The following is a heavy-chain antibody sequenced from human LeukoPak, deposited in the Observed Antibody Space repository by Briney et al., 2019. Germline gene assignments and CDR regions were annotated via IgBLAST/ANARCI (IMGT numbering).Heavy chain of an antibody. CDR1: GGSFSGYY. Sequence: PSETLSLTCAVYGGSFSGYYWSWIRQPPGKGLEWIGEINHSGSTNYNPSLKSRVTISVDTSKNQFSLKLSSVTAADTAVYYCARVLDYDILTGQIDYWGQGTLVTVSS. D-gene: IGHD3-9*01. J-gene: IGHJ4*02. V-gene: IGHV4-34*01. CDR3: ARVLDYDILTGQIDY. CDR2: INHSGST.